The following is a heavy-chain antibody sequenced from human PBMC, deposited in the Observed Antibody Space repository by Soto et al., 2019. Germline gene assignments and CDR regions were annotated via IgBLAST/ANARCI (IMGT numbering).Heavy chain of an antibody. J-gene: IGHJ3*02. Sequence: ASVKVSCEASGYTFTSYGISWVQQAPGERLEGMGLISAYIGNSNHAQKLHRRDTMTTETSTSTAVMELRSLGSDDTAVYYCARGGYCDSTPLAFEIWGQGTMVTVSS. D-gene: IGHD3-22*01. CDR2: ISAYIGNS. V-gene: IGHV1-18*01. CDR3: ARGGYCDSTPLAFEI. CDR1: GYTFTSYG.